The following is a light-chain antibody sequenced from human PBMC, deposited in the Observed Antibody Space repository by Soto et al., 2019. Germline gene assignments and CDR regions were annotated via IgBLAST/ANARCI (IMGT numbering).Light chain of an antibody. J-gene: IGLJ1*01. CDR3: QSYDSSRYYV. V-gene: IGLV1-40*01. CDR2: GNS. CDR1: SSNIGAGYD. Sequence: QSALAQPPSVSGAPGQRVTISCTGSSSNIGAGYDVHWYQQLPGTAPKLLIYGNSNRPSGVPDRFSGSKSGTSASLAITGLHAEDGADSYCQSYDSSRYYVSGAGTKAIVL.